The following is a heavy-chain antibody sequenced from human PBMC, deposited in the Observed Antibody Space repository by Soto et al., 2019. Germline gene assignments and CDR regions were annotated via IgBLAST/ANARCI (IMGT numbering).Heavy chain of an antibody. J-gene: IGHJ6*02. CDR3: ARVVSNYDSSGYRRLYYGMDV. D-gene: IGHD3-22*01. Sequence: SVKFSSKASGGTFSSYAISWLRQAPLQGLEWMGGIIPIFGTANYAQTFQGRVTITADTSTSTASMELRSRRSEDTAVYYCARVVSNYDSSGYRRLYYGMDVWGQGTTVTVSS. CDR1: GGTFSSYA. CDR2: IIPIFGTA. V-gene: IGHV1-69*06.